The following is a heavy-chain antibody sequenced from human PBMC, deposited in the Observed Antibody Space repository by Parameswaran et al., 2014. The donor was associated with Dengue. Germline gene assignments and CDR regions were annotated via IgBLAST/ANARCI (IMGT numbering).Heavy chain of an antibody. D-gene: IGHD1-26*01. CDR2: ISSSSDYI. Sequence: KWIRQPPGKGLEWVSSISSSSDYIYYADSVKGRFTISRDNAKNSLYLQMNSLRAEDTAVYFCARYPSPSTLTLPYDYWGQGTLVTVSS. V-gene: IGHV3-21*01. J-gene: IGHJ4*02. CDR3: ARYPSPSTLTLPYDY.